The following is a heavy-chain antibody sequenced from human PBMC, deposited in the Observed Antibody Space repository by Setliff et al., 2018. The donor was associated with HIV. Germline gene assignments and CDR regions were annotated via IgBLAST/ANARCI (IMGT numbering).Heavy chain of an antibody. J-gene: IGHJ4*02. D-gene: IGHD3-9*01. Sequence: SETLSLTCAVYGGSLNDYSWNWIRQSPGKGLEWIGEVNLPKTLNYNPSLESRITISVDTSKKKFSLDLSSVTAADTAVYFCARAIVKTGYHTKSRVFDYWGQGTLVTVS. CDR3: ARAIVKTGYHTKSRVFDY. CDR1: GGSLNDYS. V-gene: IGHV4-34*01. CDR2: VNLPKTL.